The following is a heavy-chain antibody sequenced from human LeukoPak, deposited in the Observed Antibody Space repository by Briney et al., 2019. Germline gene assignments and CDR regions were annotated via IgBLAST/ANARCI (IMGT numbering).Heavy chain of an antibody. CDR3: ARVRWGSDGRYYYYYMDV. J-gene: IGHJ6*03. D-gene: IGHD3-16*01. V-gene: IGHV4-59*01. CDR2: IYYSGST. CDR1: GGSISSYY. Sequence: NPSETLSLTCTVSGGSISSYYWSWIRQPPGKGLEWIGYIYYSGSTNYNPSLESRVTISVDTSKNQFSLKLSSVTAADTAVYYCARVRWGSDGRYYYYYMDVWGKGTTVTVSS.